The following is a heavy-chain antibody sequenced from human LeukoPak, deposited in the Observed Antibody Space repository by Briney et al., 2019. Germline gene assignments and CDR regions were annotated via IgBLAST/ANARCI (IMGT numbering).Heavy chain of an antibody. J-gene: IGHJ5*02. CDR1: GFTFSSYW. Sequence: GGSLRLSCAASGFTFSSYWMSWVRQAPGKGLEWVANIKQDGSEKYYVDSVKGRFTISRDNAKNSLYLLMNSLRAEDTAVYYCARDLYHSSSWYRSGWFDPWGQGTLVTVSS. CDR3: ARDLYHSSSWYRSGWFDP. V-gene: IGHV3-7*01. CDR2: IKQDGSEK. D-gene: IGHD6-13*01.